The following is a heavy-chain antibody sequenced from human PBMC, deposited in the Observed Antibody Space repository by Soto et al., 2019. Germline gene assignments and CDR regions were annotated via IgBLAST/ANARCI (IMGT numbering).Heavy chain of an antibody. CDR3: VSQRTSVLAQAYFDD. Sequence: EIRSVSCVVAGGSRSNSNYYWGWIRQSPGKGLEGIGSVFYRGISYSKSSVKCRVTVSVDTSKIPLSLDLTSVTATDTAVYYCVSQRTSVLAQAYFDDWGEGALVTVS. CDR1: GGSRSNSNYY. CDR2: VFYRGIS. V-gene: IGHV4-39*01. D-gene: IGHD2-8*01. J-gene: IGHJ4*02.